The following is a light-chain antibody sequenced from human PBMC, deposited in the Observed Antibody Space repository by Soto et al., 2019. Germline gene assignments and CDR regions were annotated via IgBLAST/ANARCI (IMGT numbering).Light chain of an antibody. J-gene: IGLJ1*01. CDR2: EVS. CDR3: CSYAGSSTPLI. Sequence: QSVLTQAASVSGSPGQSITISCPGTSSDVGSYNFVSWYQQHPGKAPKVMIYEVSKRPSGVSNRFSGSKSGNTASLTISGLQAEDEADYYCCSYAGSSTPLIFGTGTKVTVL. V-gene: IGLV2-23*02. CDR1: SSDVGSYNF.